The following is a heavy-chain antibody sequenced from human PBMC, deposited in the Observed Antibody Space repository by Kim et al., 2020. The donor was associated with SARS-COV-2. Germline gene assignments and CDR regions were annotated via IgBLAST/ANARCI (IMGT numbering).Heavy chain of an antibody. CDR1: GYTFTTRY. CDR3: ARGNAETIDY. V-gene: IGHV1-2*05. CDR2: INPDSGVT. Sequence: ASVKVSCKTSGYTFTTRYLHWVRQAPGHGLEWMGRINPDSGVTDYAQRCQGRVTMTRDKLISTVYMELSSLRSDDTVVYYCARGNAETIDYWGQGTLVTVSS. J-gene: IGHJ4*02.